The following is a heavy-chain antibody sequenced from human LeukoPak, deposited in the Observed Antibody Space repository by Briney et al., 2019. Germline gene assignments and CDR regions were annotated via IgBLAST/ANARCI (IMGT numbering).Heavy chain of an antibody. J-gene: IGHJ4*02. V-gene: IGHV3-53*01. CDR2: IYSGGST. CDR3: AREAFYDSSGYSYF. D-gene: IGHD3-22*01. CDR1: GFTVSSNY. Sequence: GGSLRLSCAASGFTVSSNYMSRVRQAPGKGLEWVSVIYSGGSTYYADSVKGRFTISRDNSKNTLYLQMNSLRAEDTAVYYCAREAFYDSSGYSYFWGQGTLVTVSS.